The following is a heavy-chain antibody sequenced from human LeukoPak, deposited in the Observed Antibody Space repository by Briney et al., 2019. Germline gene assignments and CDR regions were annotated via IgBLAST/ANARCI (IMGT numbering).Heavy chain of an antibody. CDR2: INHSGST. CDR3: ARGRRAIAAAVEFDY. CDR1: GGSISSGGYY. V-gene: IGHV4-39*07. D-gene: IGHD6-13*01. J-gene: IGHJ4*02. Sequence: PSETLSLTCTVSGGSISSGGYYWSWIRQPPGKGLEWIGEINHSGSTNYNPSLKSRVTISVDTSKNQFSLKLSSVTAADTAVYYCARGRRAIAAAVEFDYWGQGTLVTVSS.